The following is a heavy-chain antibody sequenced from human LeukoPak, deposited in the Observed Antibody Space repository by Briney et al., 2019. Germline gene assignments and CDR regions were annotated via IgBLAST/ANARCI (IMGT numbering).Heavy chain of an antibody. D-gene: IGHD3-9*01. CDR2: IWYDGNNK. CDR1: GFTFSSYG. V-gene: IGHV3-33*01. Sequence: GGPLRLSCAASGFTFSSYGMHWVRQAPGKGLEWVAVIWYDGNNKYYADSVKGRFTISRDNSKNTLYLQMNSLRAEDTAVYYCARSTSSEYDIYHFDYWGQGTLVTVSS. CDR3: ARSTSSEYDIYHFDY. J-gene: IGHJ4*02.